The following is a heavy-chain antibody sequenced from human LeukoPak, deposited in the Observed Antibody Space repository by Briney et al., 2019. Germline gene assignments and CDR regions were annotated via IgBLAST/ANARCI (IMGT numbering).Heavy chain of an antibody. CDR3: ARGPIGDSSGYYYFDY. Sequence: ASVRVSCKASGYTFTGYYMHWVRQAPGQGLEWMGWINPNSGGTNYAQKFQGRVTMTRDTSISTAYMELSRLRSDDTAVYYCARGPIGDSSGYYYFDYWGQGTLVTVSS. V-gene: IGHV1-2*02. CDR1: GYTFTGYY. J-gene: IGHJ4*02. D-gene: IGHD3-22*01. CDR2: INPNSGGT.